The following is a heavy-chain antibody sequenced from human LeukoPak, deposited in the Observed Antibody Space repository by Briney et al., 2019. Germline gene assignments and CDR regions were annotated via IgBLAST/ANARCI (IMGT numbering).Heavy chain of an antibody. CDR2: INHSGST. CDR1: GGSFSGYY. CDR3: ARGSQEMATRAFDY. D-gene: IGHD5-24*01. J-gene: IGHJ4*02. V-gene: IGHV4-34*01. Sequence: SETLSLTCAVYGGSFSGYYWSWIRQPPGKGLEWIGEINHSGSTNYSPSLKSRVTISVDTSKNQFSLQLSSVTAADTAVYYCARGSQEMATRAFDYWGQGTLVTVSS.